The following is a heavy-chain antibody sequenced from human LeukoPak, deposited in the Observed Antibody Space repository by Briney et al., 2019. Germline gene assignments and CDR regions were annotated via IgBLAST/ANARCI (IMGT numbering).Heavy chain of an antibody. D-gene: IGHD3-22*01. CDR1: GGSVSSGSSF. CDR2: IYHSGNT. J-gene: IGHJ4*02. Sequence: SETLSLTCTVSGGSVSSGSSFWSWIRQPPGKGLEWIGYIYHSGNTNYNPSLKSRVTISVDTSKSQLSLKLNSVTAADTAVYYCARDRNYYDSSGYYFADWGQGTLVTVSS. CDR3: ARDRNYYDSSGYYFAD. V-gene: IGHV4-61*01.